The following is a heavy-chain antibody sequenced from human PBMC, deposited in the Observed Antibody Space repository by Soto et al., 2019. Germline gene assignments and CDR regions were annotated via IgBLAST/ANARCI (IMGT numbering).Heavy chain of an antibody. CDR3: ARGFCSGGSCYSHYYYGMDV. J-gene: IGHJ6*02. V-gene: IGHV4-34*01. Sequence: EILALTCAVDGGSFSGYYWSWIRQPPGKGLEWIGEINHSGSINYNPSLKSRVTISVDTSKNQFSLKLSSVTAADTAVYYCARGFCSGGSCYSHYYYGMDVWGQGTTVTVSS. CDR1: GGSFSGYY. D-gene: IGHD2-15*01. CDR2: INHSGSI.